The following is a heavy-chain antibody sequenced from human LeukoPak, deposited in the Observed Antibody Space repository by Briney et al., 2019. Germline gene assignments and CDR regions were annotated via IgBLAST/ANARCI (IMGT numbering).Heavy chain of an antibody. CDR3: AGVDTAYYYGMDV. CDR1: GGTFSSYA. V-gene: IGHV1-69*04. D-gene: IGHD5-18*01. Sequence: SVKVSCKASGGTFSSYAISWVRQAPGQGLEWMGRIIPILGIANYAQKFQGRVTITADKSTSTAYMELSSLRSEDTAVYYCAGVDTAYYYGMDVWGQGTTVTVSS. J-gene: IGHJ6*02. CDR2: IIPILGIA.